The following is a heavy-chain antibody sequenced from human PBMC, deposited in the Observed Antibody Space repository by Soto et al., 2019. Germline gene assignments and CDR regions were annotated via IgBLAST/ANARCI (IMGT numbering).Heavy chain of an antibody. CDR3: ARALSLLWFGELWDGMDV. V-gene: IGHV1-69*13. D-gene: IGHD3-10*01. CDR2: IIPIFGTA. Sequence: ASVKVSCKASGGTFSSYAISWVRQAPGQGLEWMGGIIPIFGTANYAQKFQGRVTITADESTSTAYMELSSLRSEDTAVYYCARALSLLWFGELWDGMDVWGQGTTVTVSS. J-gene: IGHJ6*02. CDR1: GGTFSSYA.